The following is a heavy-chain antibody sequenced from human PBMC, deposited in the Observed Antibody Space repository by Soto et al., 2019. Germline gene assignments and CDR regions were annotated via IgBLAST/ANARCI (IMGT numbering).Heavy chain of an antibody. CDR2: IYNDGDNK. J-gene: IGHJ5*02. V-gene: IGHV3-33*01. Sequence: GGSLRLSCAASGFSYGSYGMHWVRQAPGEGLEWVAIIYNDGDNKYYANTVKGRFTISRDNSRNALYLQMNNLRPDDTAIYYCARDANLGFSSSWFLDLWGQGA. CDR1: GFSYGSYG. CDR3: ARDANLGFSSSWFLDL. D-gene: IGHD6-13*01.